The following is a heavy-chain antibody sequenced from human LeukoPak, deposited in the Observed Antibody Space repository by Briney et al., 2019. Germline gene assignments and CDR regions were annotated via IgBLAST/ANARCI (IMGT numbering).Heavy chain of an antibody. CDR3: ARAVEYSSSGYYYYGMDV. D-gene: IGHD6-6*01. CDR2: ISAYNGNT. CDR1: GYTFTSYG. J-gene: IGHJ6*02. Sequence: ASVKVSCKASGYTFTSYGISWVRQAPGQGLEWIGWISAYNGNTNYAQKLQGRVTMTTDTSTSTAYMELRSLRSDDTAVYYCARAVEYSSSGYYYYGMDVWGQGTTVTVSS. V-gene: IGHV1-18*01.